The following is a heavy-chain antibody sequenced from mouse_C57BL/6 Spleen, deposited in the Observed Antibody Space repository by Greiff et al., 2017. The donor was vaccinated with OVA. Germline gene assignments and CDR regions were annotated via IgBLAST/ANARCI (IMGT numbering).Heavy chain of an antibody. D-gene: IGHD2-4*01. CDR1: GFTFSDYG. CDR2: ISSGSSTI. V-gene: IGHV5-17*01. Sequence: EVMLVESGGGLVKPGGSLKLSCAASGFTFSDYGMHWVRQAPEKGLDWVAYISSGSSTIYYADTVKGRFTISRDNAKNTLFLQMTSLRSEDTAMYYCARKITSQSFAYWGQGTLVTVSA. J-gene: IGHJ3*01. CDR3: ARKITSQSFAY.